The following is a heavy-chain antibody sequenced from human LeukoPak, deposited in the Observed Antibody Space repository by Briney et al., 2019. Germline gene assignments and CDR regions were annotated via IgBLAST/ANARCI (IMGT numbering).Heavy chain of an antibody. CDR1: GFTFSRHA. J-gene: IGHJ4*02. Sequence: GGSLGLSCAASGFTFSRHAMHWARQAPGKGLEYVSAISSSGGSTYYGNSVKGRFTISRDNSKNTLYLQMGSLRTDDMAVYYCAREAVGAAIDYWGQGTLVTVSS. V-gene: IGHV3-64*01. CDR2: ISSSGGST. D-gene: IGHD1-26*01. CDR3: AREAVGAAIDY.